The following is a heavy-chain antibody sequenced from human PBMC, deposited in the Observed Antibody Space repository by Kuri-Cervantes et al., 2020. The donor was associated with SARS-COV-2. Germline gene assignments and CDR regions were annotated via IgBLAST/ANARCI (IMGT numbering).Heavy chain of an antibody. J-gene: IGHJ4*02. D-gene: IGHD2-21*02. CDR3: ARADPPLAYCGGDCRLFDY. CDR2: ISPNSGGT. CDR1: GYTFTGYY. Sequence: ASVKVSCKASGYTFTGYYMHWVRQAPGQGLEWMGWISPNSGGTNYAQKFQGRVTMTRDTSISTAYMELSRLRSDDTAVYYCARADPPLAYCGGDCRLFDYWGQGTLVTVSS. V-gene: IGHV1-2*02.